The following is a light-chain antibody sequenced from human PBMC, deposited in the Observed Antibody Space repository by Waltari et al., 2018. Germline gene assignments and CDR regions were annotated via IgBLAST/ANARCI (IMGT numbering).Light chain of an antibody. CDR2: GGI. Sequence: QSALTQPASVSGSPGQSITIPCTGTSSDVGGYNFFSCYQQHPGTAPNLIIYGGIKRPSVASSRFSGSKSGNTAPLTISGHHAEDDAAYYCCSYTTSITWVFGGGTKLTVL. CDR1: SSDVGGYNF. V-gene: IGLV2-23*01. CDR3: CSYTTSITWV. J-gene: IGLJ3*02.